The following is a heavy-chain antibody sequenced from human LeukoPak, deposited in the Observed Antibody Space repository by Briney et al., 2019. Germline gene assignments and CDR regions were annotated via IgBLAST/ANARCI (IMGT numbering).Heavy chain of an antibody. Sequence: SQTLSLTCAVSGGSISSGGYSWSWIRQPPEKGLEWIGYIYHSGSTYYNPSLKSRVTISVDTSKNQFSLKLSSVTAADTAVYYCARTLKDYAFWSGYYKGTYYFDYWGQGTLVTVSS. CDR2: IYHSGST. CDR1: GGSISSGGYS. V-gene: IGHV4-30-2*01. CDR3: ARTLKDYAFWSGYYKGTYYFDY. D-gene: IGHD3-3*01. J-gene: IGHJ4*02.